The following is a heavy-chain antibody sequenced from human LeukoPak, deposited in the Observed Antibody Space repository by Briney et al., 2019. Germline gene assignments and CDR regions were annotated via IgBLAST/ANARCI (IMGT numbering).Heavy chain of an antibody. Sequence: GASVKVSCKASGYTFTGYYMHWVRQAPGQGLEWMGGIIPIFGTANYAQKFQGRVTITADEFTSTAYMELSSLRSEDTAVYYCARDLRTLWDIVVVPAAAWGQGTLVTVSS. D-gene: IGHD2-2*01. V-gene: IGHV1-69*13. CDR3: ARDLRTLWDIVVVPAAA. CDR1: GYTFTGYY. J-gene: IGHJ5*02. CDR2: IIPIFGTA.